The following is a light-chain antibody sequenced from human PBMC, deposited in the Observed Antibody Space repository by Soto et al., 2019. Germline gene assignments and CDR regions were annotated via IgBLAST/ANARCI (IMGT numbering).Light chain of an antibody. J-gene: IGKJ1*01. Sequence: DIQMTQSPSSLSASVGDRVTITCRASQSISSYLNWYQQKPGKAPKLLIYAASSLQSGVPSRFRGSGSGTDFNLTISSLQPEDFAPYYCQQSYSTPPGTFGQGTKVEIK. V-gene: IGKV1-39*01. CDR1: QSISSY. CDR3: QQSYSTPPGT. CDR2: AAS.